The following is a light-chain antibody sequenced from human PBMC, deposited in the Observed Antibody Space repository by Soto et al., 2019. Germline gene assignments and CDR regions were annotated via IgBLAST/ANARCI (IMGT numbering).Light chain of an antibody. CDR2: AAS. Sequence: AIQMTQSPSSLSASVGDRVTITCRASQGIRNDLGWYQQKPGKAPKLLMYAASSLQSGVPSRFSGSGSGTDFTLTFSSLQPEDFATYYCLQDYNYPLTFGGGTKVEIK. J-gene: IGKJ4*01. CDR1: QGIRND. V-gene: IGKV1-6*01. CDR3: LQDYNYPLT.